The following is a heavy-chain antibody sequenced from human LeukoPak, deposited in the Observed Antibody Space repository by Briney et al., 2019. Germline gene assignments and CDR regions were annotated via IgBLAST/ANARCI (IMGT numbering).Heavy chain of an antibody. Sequence: SSETLSLTCAVYGGSFSGYYWSWIRQPPGKGLEWIGEINHSGSTNYNPSLKSRVTISVDTSKNQFSLKLSSVTAADTAVYYCARLYGSGSYYSRGYYMDVWGKGTTVTISS. J-gene: IGHJ6*03. CDR3: ARLYGSGSYYSRGYYMDV. V-gene: IGHV4-34*01. CDR1: GGSFSGYY. D-gene: IGHD3-10*01. CDR2: INHSGST.